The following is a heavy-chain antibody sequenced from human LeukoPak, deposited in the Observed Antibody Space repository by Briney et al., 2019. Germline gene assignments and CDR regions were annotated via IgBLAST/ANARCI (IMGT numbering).Heavy chain of an antibody. J-gene: IGHJ4*02. D-gene: IGHD1-14*01. CDR2: IYYSGNT. CDR1: GGSINSYY. V-gene: IGHV4-59*01. CDR3: AKDLTYGNFDH. Sequence: PSETLSLTCTVSGGSINSYYWSWIRQPPGKGLEWIGYIYYSGNTNYNPSLKSRVTISVDTSKNHFSLKLSSVTAADTAVYYCAKDLTYGNFDHWGQGTLVTVSS.